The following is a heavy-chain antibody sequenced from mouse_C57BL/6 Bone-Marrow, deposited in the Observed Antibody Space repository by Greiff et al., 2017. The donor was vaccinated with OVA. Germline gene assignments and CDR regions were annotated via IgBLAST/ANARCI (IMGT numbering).Heavy chain of an antibody. J-gene: IGHJ4*01. V-gene: IGHV7-3*01. CDR3: ATYYYAMDY. D-gene: IGHD2-10*01. CDR1: GFTFTDYY. Sequence: EVQLVESGGGLVQPGGSLSLSCAASGFTFTDYYMRWVRQPPGKALEWLGFIRNKANGYTTEYSASVKGRFTISRDKSQSILYLQMNALIAEDSATYYCATYYYAMDYWGQGTSVTVSS. CDR2: IRNKANGYTT.